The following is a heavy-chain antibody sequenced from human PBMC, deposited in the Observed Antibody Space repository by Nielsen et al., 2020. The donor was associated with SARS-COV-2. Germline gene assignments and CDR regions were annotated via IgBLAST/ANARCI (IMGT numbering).Heavy chain of an antibody. CDR3: AKPFGGLYGSGSSFFDY. D-gene: IGHD3-10*01. J-gene: IGHJ4*02. V-gene: IGHV3-30*18. CDR2: ISYDGNNK. Sequence: GESLKISCAASGFTFSSYGMHWVRQAPGKGLEWVAVISYDGNNKYYADSVKGRFTISRDNSKNTLYLQMNSLRAEDTAVYYCAKPFGGLYGSGSSFFDYWGQGTLVTVSS. CDR1: GFTFSSYG.